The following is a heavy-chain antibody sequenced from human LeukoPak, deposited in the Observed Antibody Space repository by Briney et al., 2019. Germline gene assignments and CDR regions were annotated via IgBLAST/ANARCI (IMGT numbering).Heavy chain of an antibody. V-gene: IGHV4-34*01. D-gene: IGHD5-18*01. CDR2: INHNGST. CDR3: ARALVGTAMVDYFDY. Sequence: SETLSLTCAVYGGSFSGYYWSWIRQPPGKGLEWIGEINHNGSTNYNPSLKSRVTISVDTSKNQFSLKLSSVTAADTAVYYCARALVGTAMVDYFDYWGQGTLVTVSS. CDR1: GGSFSGYY. J-gene: IGHJ4*02.